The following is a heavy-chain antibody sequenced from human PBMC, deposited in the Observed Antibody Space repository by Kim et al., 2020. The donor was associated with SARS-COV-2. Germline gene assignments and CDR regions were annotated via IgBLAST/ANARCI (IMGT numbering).Heavy chain of an antibody. CDR3: ARDIRSGYGYYFYGMDV. Sequence: LKSRITISLDTPKNQFALKLGSVTAADTAVYYCARDIRSGYGYYFYGMDVWGQGTTVTVSS. D-gene: IGHD5-18*01. J-gene: IGHJ6*02. V-gene: IGHV4-59*01.